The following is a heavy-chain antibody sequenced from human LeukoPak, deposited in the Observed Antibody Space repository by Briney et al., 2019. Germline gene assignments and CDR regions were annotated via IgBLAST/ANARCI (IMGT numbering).Heavy chain of an antibody. V-gene: IGHV3-23*01. D-gene: IGHD3-22*01. CDR2: ISVSGDST. CDR1: GLTFTNYA. J-gene: IGHJ4*02. Sequence: GGSLRLSCAASGLTFTNYAMSWVRQAPGKGLEWVSSISVSGDSTYYADSVKGRFTISRDNSKNTLYLQMNSLRAEDTAVYHCAKEVTMIVVLTAHDYWGQGTLVAVSS. CDR3: AKEVTMIVVLTAHDY.